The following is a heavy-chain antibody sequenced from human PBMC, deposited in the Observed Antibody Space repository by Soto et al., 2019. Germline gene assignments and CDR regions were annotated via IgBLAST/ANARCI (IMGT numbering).Heavy chain of an antibody. V-gene: IGHV3-30*18. CDR1: GFTFSSYG. J-gene: IGHJ4*02. CDR2: ISYDGSNT. CDR3: AKHGVYNGSQQIDY. D-gene: IGHD1-26*01. Sequence: QVQLVESGGGVVQPGRSLRLSCAASGFTFSSYGMHWVRQAPGKGLEWVAVISYDGSNTYYGDSVKGRLTISRDNSKSTLYLQMDSLRAEDTAVYYCAKHGVYNGSQQIDYWGQGTLVTVSS.